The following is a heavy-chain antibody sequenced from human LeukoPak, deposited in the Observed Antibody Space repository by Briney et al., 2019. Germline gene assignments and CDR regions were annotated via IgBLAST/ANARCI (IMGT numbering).Heavy chain of an antibody. Sequence: GGSLRLSCAASGFTFSSYAMHWVRQAPGKGLEWVSSISSSSSYIYYADSVKGRFTISRDNAKNSLYLQMNSLRAEDTAVYYCARESRDGYNFDYWGQGTLVTVSS. D-gene: IGHD5-24*01. CDR1: GFTFSSYA. J-gene: IGHJ4*02. V-gene: IGHV3-21*01. CDR2: ISSSSSYI. CDR3: ARESRDGYNFDY.